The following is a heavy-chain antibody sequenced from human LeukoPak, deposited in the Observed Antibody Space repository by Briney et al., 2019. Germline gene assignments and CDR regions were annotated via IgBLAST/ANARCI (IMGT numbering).Heavy chain of an antibody. D-gene: IGHD3-16*01. CDR2: IHNSGRP. V-gene: IGHV4-59*01. J-gene: IGHJ4*02. CDR1: GGSISSYY. Sequence: SETLSLTCTVSGGSISSYYWSWIRQPPGKGLEWIGYIHNSGRPDYNPSLKSRVTISVDTSKNQFSLNLISVTAPHTAVYYCARVSRWSDWAFEGWGQGTLVTVSS. CDR3: ARVSRWSDWAFEG.